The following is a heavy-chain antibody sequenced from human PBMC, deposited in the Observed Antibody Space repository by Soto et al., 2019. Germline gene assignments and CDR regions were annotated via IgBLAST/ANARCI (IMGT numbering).Heavy chain of an antibody. CDR2: ISGSGGST. Sequence: EVQLLESGGGLVQPGGSLRLSCAASGFTFSSYAMRWVRQAPGKGLEWVSAISGSGGSTYYADSVKGRFTISRDNSKSTRYLQLNSLRAEDTAVYYCARRGSGGYYDYWGQGTLVTVSS. CDR1: GFTFSSYA. V-gene: IGHV3-23*01. CDR3: ARRGSGGYYDY. D-gene: IGHD6-19*01. J-gene: IGHJ4*02.